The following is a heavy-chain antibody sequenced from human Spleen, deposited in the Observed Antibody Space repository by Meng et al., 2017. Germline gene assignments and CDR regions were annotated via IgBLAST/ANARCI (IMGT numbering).Heavy chain of an antibody. CDR3: ARDPHTTGTYDL. V-gene: IGHV4-61*03. CDR2: IYYTGST. CDR1: GDSVTSGNYY. J-gene: IGHJ5*02. D-gene: IGHD1-1*01. Sequence: QLKESGPGLGRPSETLSLTCTVSGDSVTSGNYYWSWIRQPPGKGPEWIGYIYYTGSTNYNPSLKSRLTMSIDTSKNRFSLKLTSVTAADTAVYYCARDPHTTGTYDLWGQGTLVTVSS.